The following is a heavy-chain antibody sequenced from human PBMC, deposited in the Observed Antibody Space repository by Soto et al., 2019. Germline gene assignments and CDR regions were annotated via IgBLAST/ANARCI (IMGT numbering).Heavy chain of an antibody. CDR2: IYHSGST. CDR3: ARVNVRSGRPNYYGMDV. Sequence: KASETLSLTCAVSGGSISSSNWWSWVRQPPGKRLEWIGEIYHSGSTNYNPSLKSRVTISVDRSKNQFSLKLSSVTAADTAVYYCARVNVRSGRPNYYGMDVWGQGTTVTVSS. CDR1: GGSISSSNW. J-gene: IGHJ6*02. D-gene: IGHD3-10*01. V-gene: IGHV4-4*02.